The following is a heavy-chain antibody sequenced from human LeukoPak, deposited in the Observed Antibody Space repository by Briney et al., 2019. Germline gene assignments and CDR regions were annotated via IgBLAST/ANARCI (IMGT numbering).Heavy chain of an antibody. CDR2: ISSSGSTI. Sequence: PGGSLRLSCAASGFTFSSYEMNWVRQAPGKGLEWVSYISSSGSTIYYADSVKGRFTISRDNSKNTLYLRMNSLRAEDTAVYYCARPWGSGYYHYFDYWGQGTLVTVSS. V-gene: IGHV3-48*03. CDR3: ARPWGSGYYHYFDY. CDR1: GFTFSSYE. D-gene: IGHD3-22*01. J-gene: IGHJ4*02.